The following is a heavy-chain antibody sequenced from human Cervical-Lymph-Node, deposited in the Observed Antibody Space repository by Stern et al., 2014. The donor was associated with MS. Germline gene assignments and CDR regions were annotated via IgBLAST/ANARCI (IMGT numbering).Heavy chain of an antibody. Sequence: VQLVQSGAEVKKPGSSVKVSCKAFGGTFSSYTMSWVRQAPGQGLEWMGRSTPIFGTANYAQKFQDRVTITADKFTRTAYMALNSLRSEDTAVYYCAREALLGGNYYALDVWGQGTTVTVSS. D-gene: IGHD2-15*01. V-gene: IGHV1-69*06. CDR2: STPIFGTA. CDR1: GGTFSSYT. J-gene: IGHJ6*02. CDR3: AREALLGGNYYALDV.